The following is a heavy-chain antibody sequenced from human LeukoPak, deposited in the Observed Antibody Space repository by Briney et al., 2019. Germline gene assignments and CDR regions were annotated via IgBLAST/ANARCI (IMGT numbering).Heavy chain of an antibody. J-gene: IGHJ4*02. CDR1: GFTFNTYT. Sequence: PGGSLRLSCAASGFTFNTYTMNWARQAPGKGLEWLSSLDSSGAYIFYADSVKGRFIISRDNAKNSLYLQMNSLRVEDTAVYYCAKDTPTTGYHLDSWGQGTLVTVSS. CDR3: AKDTPTTGYHLDS. CDR2: LDSSGAYI. V-gene: IGHV3-21*06. D-gene: IGHD1-1*01.